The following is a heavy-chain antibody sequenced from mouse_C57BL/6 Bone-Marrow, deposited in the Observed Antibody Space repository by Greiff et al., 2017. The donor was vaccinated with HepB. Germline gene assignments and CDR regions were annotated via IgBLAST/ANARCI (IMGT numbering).Heavy chain of an antibody. CDR1: GYTFTSYW. D-gene: IGHD2-4*01. V-gene: IGHV1-74*01. CDR2: IHPSDSDT. Sequence: QVQLQQPGAELVKPGASVKVSCKASGYTFTSYWMHWVKQRPGQGLEWIGRIHPSDSDTNYNQKFKGKATLTVDKSSSTAYMQLSSLTSEDSAVYYCSISGYDYDSYAMDYWGQGTSVTVSS. CDR3: SISGYDYDSYAMDY. J-gene: IGHJ4*01.